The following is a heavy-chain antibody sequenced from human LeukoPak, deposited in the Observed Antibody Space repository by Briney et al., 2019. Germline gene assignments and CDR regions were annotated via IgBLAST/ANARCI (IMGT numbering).Heavy chain of an antibody. CDR2: IYYSGST. Sequence: PSETLSLTCTVSGGSISSGGYYWSWIRQHPGEGLEWIGYIYYSGSTYYNPSLKSRVTISVDTSKNQFSLKLSSVTAADTAVYYCARYPYSSSWYEPPDYYYYGMDVWGQGTTVTVSS. CDR1: GGSISSGGYY. D-gene: IGHD6-13*01. J-gene: IGHJ6*02. V-gene: IGHV4-31*03. CDR3: ARYPYSSSWYEPPDYYYYGMDV.